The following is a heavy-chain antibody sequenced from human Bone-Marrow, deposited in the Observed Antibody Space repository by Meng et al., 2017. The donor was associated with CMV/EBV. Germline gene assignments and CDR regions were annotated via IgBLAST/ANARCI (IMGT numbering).Heavy chain of an antibody. Sequence: ASVKVSCKASGYTFTGYYMHWLRQAPGQGLEWMGWINPNNGDTKYSQNFQGRVTLTRDTSISTAYMELSSLRSGDTAVYYCARDQGLHWFDPWGQGTLVTVSS. CDR3: ARDQGLHWFDP. J-gene: IGHJ5*02. D-gene: IGHD3-16*01. V-gene: IGHV1-2*02. CDR1: GYTFTGYY. CDR2: INPNNGDT.